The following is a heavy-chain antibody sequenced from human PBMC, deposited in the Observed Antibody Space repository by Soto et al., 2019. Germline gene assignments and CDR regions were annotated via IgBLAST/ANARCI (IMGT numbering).Heavy chain of an antibody. CDR3: ARDLVLWFGELTDGMDV. D-gene: IGHD3-10*01. CDR2: IKQDGSEK. CDR1: GFTFSSYW. Sequence: SLRLSCAASGFTFSSYWMSWVRQAPGKGLEWVANIKQDGSEKYYVDSVKGRFTISRDNAKNSLYLQMNSLRAEDTAVYYCARDLVLWFGELTDGMDVWGQGTTVTVSS. V-gene: IGHV3-7*03. J-gene: IGHJ6*02.